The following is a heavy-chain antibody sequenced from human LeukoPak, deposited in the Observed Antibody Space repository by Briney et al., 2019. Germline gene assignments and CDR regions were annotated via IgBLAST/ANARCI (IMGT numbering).Heavy chain of an antibody. V-gene: IGHV3-30*04. CDR1: GFTFSSYA. J-gene: IGHJ3*02. CDR2: ISYDGSNK. CDR3: AKAGYNWNDDCAFDI. D-gene: IGHD1-1*01. Sequence: PGGSLRLSCAASGFTFSSYAMHWVRQAPGKGLEWVAVISYDGSNKYYADSVKGRFTISRDNSKNTLYLQMNSLRAEDTAVYYCAKAGYNWNDDCAFDIWGQGTMVTVSS.